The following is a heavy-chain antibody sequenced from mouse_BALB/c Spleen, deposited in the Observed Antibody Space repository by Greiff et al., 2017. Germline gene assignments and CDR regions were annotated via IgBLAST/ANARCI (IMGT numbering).Heavy chain of an antibody. Sequence: EVKLMESGPGLVKPSQSLSLTCSVTGYSITSGYYWNWIRQFPGNKLEWMGYISYDGSNNYNPSLKNRISITRDTSKNQFFLKLNSVTTEDTATYYCARQGYGSSLAMDYWGQGTSVTVSS. D-gene: IGHD1-1*01. J-gene: IGHJ4*01. CDR2: ISYDGSN. CDR1: GYSITSGYY. CDR3: ARQGYGSSLAMDY. V-gene: IGHV3-6*02.